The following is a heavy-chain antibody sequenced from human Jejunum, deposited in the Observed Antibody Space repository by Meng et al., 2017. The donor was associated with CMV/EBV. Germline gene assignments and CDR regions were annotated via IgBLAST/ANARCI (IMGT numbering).Heavy chain of an antibody. D-gene: IGHD5-24*01. CDR2: INTNTGNP. CDR1: GYTFTRYP. V-gene: IGHV7-4-1*02. Sequence: QVHLVQSGSELKKPGASVKVSCKASGYTFTRYPMNWVRQAPGQGLEWMGWINTNTGNPTYAQGFTGRFVFSLDTSVSTAYLQINSLRADDTAVYYCARDSPLDGYSLLDYWGQGTLVTVSS. CDR3: ARDSPLDGYSLLDY. J-gene: IGHJ4*02.